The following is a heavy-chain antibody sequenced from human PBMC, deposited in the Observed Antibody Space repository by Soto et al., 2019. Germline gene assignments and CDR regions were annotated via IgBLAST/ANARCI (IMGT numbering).Heavy chain of an antibody. J-gene: IGHJ4*02. D-gene: IGHD6-19*01. CDR2: IWYDGSNK. CDR3: ARDLVAGQLVDY. CDR1: GFTFISYG. Sequence: PGGSLRLSCAASGFTFISYGMHWVLQAPGKGLEWVAVIWYDGSNKYYADSVKGRFTISRDNSKNTLYLQMNSLRAEDTAVYYCARDLVAGQLVDYWGQGTLVTVSS. V-gene: IGHV3-33*01.